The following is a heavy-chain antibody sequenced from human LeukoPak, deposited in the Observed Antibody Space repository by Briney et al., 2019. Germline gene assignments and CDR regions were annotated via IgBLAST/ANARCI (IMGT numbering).Heavy chain of an antibody. CDR3: ARGRLRFLEWLDGHDAFDI. CDR1: GGSFSGYY. CDR2: INHSGST. J-gene: IGHJ3*02. V-gene: IGHV4-34*01. D-gene: IGHD3-3*01. Sequence: PSETLSLTCAVYGGSFSGYYWSWIRQPPGKGLEWIGEINHSGSTNYNPSLKSRVTISVDTSKNDFSLKLSSVTAADTAVYYCARGRLRFLEWLDGHDAFDIWGQGTMVTVSS.